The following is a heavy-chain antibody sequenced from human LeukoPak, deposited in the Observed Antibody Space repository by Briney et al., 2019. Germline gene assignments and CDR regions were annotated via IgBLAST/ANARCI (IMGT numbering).Heavy chain of an antibody. Sequence: GGSLRLSCAASGFTFNSYAMSWVRQAPGKGLEWVSAISGSGGSTYYADSVKGRFTISRDNSKNTLYLQMNSLRAEDTAVYYCAKFVGRPYYYGMDVWGQGTTATVSS. V-gene: IGHV3-23*01. CDR3: AKFVGRPYYYGMDV. D-gene: IGHD2-15*01. CDR1: GFTFNSYA. CDR2: ISGSGGST. J-gene: IGHJ6*02.